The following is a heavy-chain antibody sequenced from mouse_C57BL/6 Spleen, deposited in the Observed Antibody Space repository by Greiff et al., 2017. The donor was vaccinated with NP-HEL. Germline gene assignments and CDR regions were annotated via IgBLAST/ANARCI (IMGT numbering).Heavy chain of an antibody. CDR1: GFTFTDYY. V-gene: IGHV7-3*01. CDR3: ARYSGGYFDV. Sequence: EVQRVESGGGLVQPGGSLSLSCAASGFTFTDYYMSWVRQPPGKALEWLGFIRNKANGYTTEYSASVKGRFTISRDNSQSILYLQMNALRAEDSATDYCARYSGGYFDVWGTGTTVTVSS. J-gene: IGHJ1*03. CDR2: IRNKANGYTT.